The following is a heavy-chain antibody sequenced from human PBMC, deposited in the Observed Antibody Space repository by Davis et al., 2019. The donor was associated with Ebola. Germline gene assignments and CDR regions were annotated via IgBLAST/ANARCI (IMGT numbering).Heavy chain of an antibody. J-gene: IGHJ6*02. CDR1: GSTLSGSN. CDR2: IRSKVNNYAT. D-gene: IGHD3-16*01. V-gene: IGHV3-73*01. Sequence: GESLKISCTASGSTLSGSNIHWVRQPSGKGLEWVGRIRSKVNNYATAYAASVRGRLIISRDDSKNTTYLQMSSLQPEDTAVYYCSGGKSGMDVWGQGTTVTVSS. CDR3: SGGKSGMDV.